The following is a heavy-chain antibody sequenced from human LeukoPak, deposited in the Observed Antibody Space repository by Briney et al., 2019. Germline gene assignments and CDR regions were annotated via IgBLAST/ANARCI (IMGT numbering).Heavy chain of an antibody. CDR1: GLSLNTPGMR. CDR3: ARTLYYYDSSGYYNTGDDAFDI. CDR2: NNWDDDK. J-gene: IGHJ3*02. V-gene: IGHV2-70*04. Sequence: SGPALVKPTQTLTLTCTFSGLSLNTPGMRVSWIRQPPGKALEWLARNNWDDDKFYSTSLKNRLTISKDTAKNQVVLTMTNMDPVDTATYYCARTLYYYDSSGYYNTGDDAFDIWGQGTMVTVSS. D-gene: IGHD3-22*01.